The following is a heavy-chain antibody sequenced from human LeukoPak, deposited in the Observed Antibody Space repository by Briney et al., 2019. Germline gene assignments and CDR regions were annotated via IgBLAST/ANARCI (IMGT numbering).Heavy chain of an antibody. Sequence: PGWSMTLSCPASGFTVSSNYMSWVRPATGKGLEWVSVIYTGGSTYYADSVKGRFTISRDNTKNQLYLQMSSLRTADTAVYYCARDVGDEGNYWGQGTLVTASS. D-gene: IGHD3-16*01. CDR1: GFTVSSNY. J-gene: IGHJ4*02. CDR2: IYTGGST. V-gene: IGHV3-53*01. CDR3: ARDVGDEGNY.